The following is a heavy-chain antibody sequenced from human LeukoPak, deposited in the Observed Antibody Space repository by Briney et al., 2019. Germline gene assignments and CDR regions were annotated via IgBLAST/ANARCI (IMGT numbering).Heavy chain of an antibody. J-gene: IGHJ4*02. D-gene: IGHD3-22*01. CDR2: MYYSGST. CDR1: GGSIRSYY. Sequence: SETLSLTCTVSGGSIRSYYWSWIRQPPGKGLEWIGYMYYSGSTNYNPSLKSRVTISIDTSKNQFSLKLSSVTAADTAVYYCARVRALSYYDSSGDLYYFDYWGQGTLVTVSS. CDR3: ARVRALSYYDSSGDLYYFDY. V-gene: IGHV4-59*01.